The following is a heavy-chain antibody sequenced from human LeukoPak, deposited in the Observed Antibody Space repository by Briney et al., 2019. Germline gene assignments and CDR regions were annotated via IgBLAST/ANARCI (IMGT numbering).Heavy chain of an antibody. D-gene: IGHD6-19*01. CDR3: ARGRQWLDFDY. J-gene: IGHJ4*02. CDR2: MNPNSGNT. Sequence: ASVKVSCKASGYTFTGYYMHWVRQAPGQGLEWMGWMNPNSGNTGYAQKFQGRVTITRNTSISTAYMELSSLRSEDTAVYYCARGRQWLDFDYWGQGTLVTVSS. CDR1: GYTFTGYY. V-gene: IGHV1-8*03.